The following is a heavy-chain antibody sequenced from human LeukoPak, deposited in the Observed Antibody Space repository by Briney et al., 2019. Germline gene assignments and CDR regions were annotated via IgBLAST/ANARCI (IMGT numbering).Heavy chain of an antibody. Sequence: ASVKVSCKASGYTFTAYSVHWVRQAPGQGLEWMGYMVPSSGVSHYSQKFQDRVTMTRDTSTSTAYLEQSGLTSDDTAVYYCSTEDKYCASTSCGDFWGQGTLVTVSS. CDR3: STEDKYCASTSCGDF. CDR1: GYTFTAYS. D-gene: IGHD2-2*01. CDR2: MVPSSGVS. V-gene: IGHV1-2*02. J-gene: IGHJ4*02.